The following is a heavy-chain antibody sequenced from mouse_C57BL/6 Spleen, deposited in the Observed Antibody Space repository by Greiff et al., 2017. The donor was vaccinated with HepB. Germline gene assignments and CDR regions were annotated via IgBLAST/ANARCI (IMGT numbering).Heavy chain of an antibody. J-gene: IGHJ2*01. CDR1: GYSITSGYY. CDR2: ISYDGSN. V-gene: IGHV3-6*01. Sequence: ESGPGLVKPSQSLSLTCSVTGYSITSGYYWNWIRQFPGNKLEWMGYISYDGSNNYNPSLKNRISITRDTTKNQFFLKLNSVTTEDTATYYCARGGYDYDLDYWGQGTTLTVSS. D-gene: IGHD2-4*01. CDR3: ARGGYDYDLDY.